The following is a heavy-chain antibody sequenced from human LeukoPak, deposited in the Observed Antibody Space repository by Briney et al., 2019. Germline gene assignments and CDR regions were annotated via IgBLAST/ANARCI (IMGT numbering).Heavy chain of an antibody. J-gene: IGHJ4*02. D-gene: IGHD3-10*01. CDR2: IIPIFGTV. CDR1: GGTFSSYA. Sequence: ASVKVSCKTSGGTFSSYAISWVRQAPGQGLEWMGGIIPIFGTVNYAQKLQGRVTMTTDTSTSTAYMELRSLRSDDTAVYYCARSLRGYGSGSYYLGYWGQGTLVTVSS. CDR3: ARSLRGYGSGSYYLGY. V-gene: IGHV1-69*05.